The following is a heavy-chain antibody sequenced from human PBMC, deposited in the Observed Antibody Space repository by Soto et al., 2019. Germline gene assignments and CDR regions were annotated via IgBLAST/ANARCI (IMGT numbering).Heavy chain of an antibody. Sequence: EVQLLESGGKLVQPGGSLTLSCAASGFTFSTYAMAWVRQAPGKGLEWVSGVSASGLNTDYADPVKGRFYISRDNSKKTVSLNMKGLRAEDTGLYYGAKVRPRMTSGYFFDCWGQGTAVTVSS. CDR2: VSASGLNT. CDR1: GFTFSTYA. D-gene: IGHD1-1*01. J-gene: IGHJ4*02. V-gene: IGHV3-23*01. CDR3: AKVRPRMTSGYFFDC.